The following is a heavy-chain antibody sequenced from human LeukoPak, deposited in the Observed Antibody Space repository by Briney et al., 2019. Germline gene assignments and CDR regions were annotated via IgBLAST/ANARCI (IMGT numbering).Heavy chain of an antibody. V-gene: IGHV5-51*01. CDR1: GYRFTSYW. D-gene: IGHD3-22*01. CDR2: IYPGDSDT. Sequence: GASLKISCQGSGYRFTSYWIGWVRQLPGEGLEWMGIIYPGDSDTRYSPSFQGQVTISADKSISTAYLQWSSLKASDTAMYYCARLQGDSSGSAFDYWGQGTLVTVSS. J-gene: IGHJ4*02. CDR3: ARLQGDSSGSAFDY.